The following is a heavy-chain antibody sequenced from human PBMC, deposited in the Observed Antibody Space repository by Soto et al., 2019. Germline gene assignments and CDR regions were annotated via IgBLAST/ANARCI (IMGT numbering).Heavy chain of an antibody. CDR2: IWYDGSNK. Sequence: QVQLVEAGGGVVQPGRSLRLSCAASGFTFSSYGMHWVRQAPGKGLEWVAVIWYDGSNKYYADSVKGRFIISRDNSKNKLYLQMNSMRDEDTAVYYCARTENTVYGMDVWGQGTTVTVSS. V-gene: IGHV3-33*01. D-gene: IGHD4-17*01. CDR3: ARTENTVYGMDV. J-gene: IGHJ6*02. CDR1: GFTFSSYG.